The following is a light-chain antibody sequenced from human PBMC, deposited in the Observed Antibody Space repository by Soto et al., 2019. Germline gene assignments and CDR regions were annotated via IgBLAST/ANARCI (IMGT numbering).Light chain of an antibody. CDR3: CSYAGSYTLV. V-gene: IGLV2-11*01. Sequence: QSVLTQPRSVSGSPRQSVTLSCTGTSSDVGGYHYVSWYQHHPGKAPKIIIYDVNKRPSGVPDRFSGSKSGNTASLTISGLQTEDEADYYCCSYAGSYTLVFGGGTKVTVL. CDR2: DVN. J-gene: IGLJ2*01. CDR1: SSDVGGYHY.